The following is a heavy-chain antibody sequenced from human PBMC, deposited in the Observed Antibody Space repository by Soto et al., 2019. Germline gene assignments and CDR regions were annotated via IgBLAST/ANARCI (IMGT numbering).Heavy chain of an antibody. CDR3: VRGRSYSVYNX. Sequence: AETLSLTCTVSGGSISGHSWIWIRQPAGRGLEWILHIYPSGSTSYNPSLRSRVTMSLDTSKNQIFLNLTSVTAADTAVFYCVRGRSYSVYNXWGPGTLVTVSX. J-gene: IGHJ4*02. CDR2: IYPSGST. D-gene: IGHD5-12*01. V-gene: IGHV4-4*07. CDR1: GGSISGHS.